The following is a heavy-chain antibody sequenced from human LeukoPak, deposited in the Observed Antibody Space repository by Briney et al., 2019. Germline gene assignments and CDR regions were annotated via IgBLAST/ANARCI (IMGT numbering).Heavy chain of an antibody. CDR3: ARLFRIVGAQEGRYYFDY. D-gene: IGHD1-26*01. V-gene: IGHV5-51*01. CDR2: IYPGDSDT. CDR1: GYSFTSYC. Sequence: GEPRKISGKGSGYSFTSYCIGWVRQMPRKSLEWMGIIYPGDSDTRYSPSFQGQVTISADKSISTAYLQWSSLKASDTAMYYCARLFRIVGAQEGRYYFDYWGQGTLVTVSS. J-gene: IGHJ4*02.